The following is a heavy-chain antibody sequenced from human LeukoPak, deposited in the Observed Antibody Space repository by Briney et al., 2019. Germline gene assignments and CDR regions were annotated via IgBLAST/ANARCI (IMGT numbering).Heavy chain of an antibody. D-gene: IGHD6-13*01. Sequence: HPGGSLRLSCAASGFPFNAYWMTWFRKAPGKGLEWVANIRQDGDTKYYVDSVKGRFTISRDNAMNSLYLQMNSLRAEDTAIYYCARSLPYGTTWYGRSDFWGQGTLVTVSS. CDR2: IRQDGDTK. CDR1: GFPFNAYW. CDR3: ARSLPYGTTWYGRSDF. V-gene: IGHV3-7*03. J-gene: IGHJ4*02.